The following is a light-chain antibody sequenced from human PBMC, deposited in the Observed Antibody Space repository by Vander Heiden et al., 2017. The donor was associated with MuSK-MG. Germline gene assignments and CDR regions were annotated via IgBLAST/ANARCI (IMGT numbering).Light chain of an antibody. Sequence: EIVMTQSPATLSVSPGERATLSCRASQSVSSNLAWYQQKPGQAPRLLIYGASTRATDIPGRFSGSGSGTEFTRTISSLQSEDFAVYYCQQYNNWHPLTFGGGTKVEIK. J-gene: IGKJ4*01. CDR2: GAS. V-gene: IGKV3-15*01. CDR1: QSVSSN. CDR3: QQYNNWHPLT.